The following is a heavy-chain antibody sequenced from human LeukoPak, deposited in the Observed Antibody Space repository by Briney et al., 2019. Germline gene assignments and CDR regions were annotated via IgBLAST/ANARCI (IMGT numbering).Heavy chain of an antibody. CDR3: ATGDDYDDYFDY. Sequence: PGKFLRLSCAASGFTFSHYWMTWVRQAPGKGLEWVANINQEGSEKYYVDSVKGRFSISRDNAKNSVYLQMNSLRAEDTAVYYCATGDDYDDYFDYWGQGTLVTVSS. CDR2: INQEGSEK. J-gene: IGHJ4*02. CDR1: GFTFSHYW. D-gene: IGHD4-17*01. V-gene: IGHV3-7*01.